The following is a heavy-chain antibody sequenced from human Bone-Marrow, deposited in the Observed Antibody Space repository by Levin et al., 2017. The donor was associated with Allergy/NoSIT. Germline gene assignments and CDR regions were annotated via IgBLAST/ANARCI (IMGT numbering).Heavy chain of an antibody. D-gene: IGHD2-2*01. V-gene: IGHV3-23*01. CDR1: GFTLRSYA. CDR2: ISGTSGGT. J-gene: IGHJ4*02. Sequence: HTGVSLRLSCAASGFTLRSYALTWVRQAPGQGLEWVSSISGTSGGTAYSDSVNGRFTVSRDNSKNTLYLQMNSLRVEDTAVYYCAKEECSGLSCYFPPESWGQGTLVTVSS. CDR3: AKEECSGLSCYFPPES.